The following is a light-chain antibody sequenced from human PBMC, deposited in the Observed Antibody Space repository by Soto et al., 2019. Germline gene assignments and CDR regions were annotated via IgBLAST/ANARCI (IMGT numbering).Light chain of an antibody. V-gene: IGKV1-9*01. CDR2: EES. CDR1: QAVPNN. CDR3: QQVKTYPRT. Sequence: EIHLTQSPSFLSASVGERVTITCRPSQAVPNNMAWYQQKPGKPPKLLIYEESTLHSGVPSRFSGRKSGTEFTLTIASLQPEDFAIYYCQQVKTYPRTFGGGTKVEIK. J-gene: IGKJ4*01.